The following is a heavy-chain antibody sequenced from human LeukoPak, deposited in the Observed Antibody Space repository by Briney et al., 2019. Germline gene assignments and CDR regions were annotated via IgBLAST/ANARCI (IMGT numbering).Heavy chain of an antibody. D-gene: IGHD4-17*01. V-gene: IGHV3-7*03. CDR3: VKDYSSVTSSILFDY. Sequence: PGGSLRLSCAASGFPFNAYWMTWVRQAPGKGLEWVANIRQDGDTKYYVDSVKGRFTISRDNAMNSLYLQMNSLRAEDTAIYYCVKDYSSVTSSILFDYWGQGILVTVSS. J-gene: IGHJ4*02. CDR1: GFPFNAYW. CDR2: IRQDGDTK.